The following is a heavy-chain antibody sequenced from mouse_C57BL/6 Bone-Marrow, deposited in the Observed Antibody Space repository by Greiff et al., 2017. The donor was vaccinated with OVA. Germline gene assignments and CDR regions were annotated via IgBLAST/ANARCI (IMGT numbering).Heavy chain of an antibody. CDR2: ISNGGGST. CDR3: ARLGYDYDWFAY. J-gene: IGHJ3*01. D-gene: IGHD2-4*01. CDR1: GFTFSDYY. V-gene: IGHV5-12*01. Sequence: EVQGVESGGGLVQPGGSLKLSCAASGFTFSDYYMYWVRQTPEKRLEWVAYISNGGGSTYYPDTVKGRCTITRDNAKNTLYLQMRRLKSEDTAMYDCARLGYDYDWFAYWGQGTLVTVSA.